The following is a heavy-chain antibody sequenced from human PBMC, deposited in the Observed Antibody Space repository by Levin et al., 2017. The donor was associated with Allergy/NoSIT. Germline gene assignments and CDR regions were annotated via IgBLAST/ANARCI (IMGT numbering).Heavy chain of an antibody. J-gene: IGHJ6*02. CDR1: GFTFSSYA. CDR3: AKGTYYGTGGHPGGMDV. V-gene: IGHV3-23*01. D-gene: IGHD3-3*01. CDR2: ISGSGGST. Sequence: SCAASGFTFSSYAMSWVRQAPGKGLEWVSAISGSGGSTYYADSVKGRFTISRDNSKNTLYLQMNSLRAEDTAVYYCAKGTYYGTGGHPGGMDVWGQGTTVTVSS.